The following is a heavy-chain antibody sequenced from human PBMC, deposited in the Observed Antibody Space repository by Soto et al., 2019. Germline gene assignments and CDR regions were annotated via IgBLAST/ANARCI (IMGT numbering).Heavy chain of an antibody. V-gene: IGHV4-59*08. Sequence: QVQLQESGPGLVKPSETLSLTCTVSGGSISSYYWSWIRQPPGKGLEWIGYIYYSGSTNYNPSLTSRVTISVDTSKTQFSLKLSSVTAADTAVYYCAGTTVTTQFDYWGQGTLVTVSS. J-gene: IGHJ4*02. CDR1: GGSISSYY. CDR2: IYYSGST. D-gene: IGHD4-17*01. CDR3: AGTTVTTQFDY.